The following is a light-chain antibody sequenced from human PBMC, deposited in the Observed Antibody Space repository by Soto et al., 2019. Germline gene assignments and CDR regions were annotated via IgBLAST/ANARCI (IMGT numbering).Light chain of an antibody. CDR3: QVWDSGSDHVV. J-gene: IGLJ2*01. Sequence: SYELTQPPSVSVAPGQTATITCGGSNIRTKSVHWCRQRPGQAPVLVVYDDRDRPSGIPERLSGSNSDNTATLTINSVEAGDEADYCCQVWDSGSDHVVFGGGTKLTVL. V-gene: IGLV3-21*02. CDR1: NIRTKS. CDR2: DDR.